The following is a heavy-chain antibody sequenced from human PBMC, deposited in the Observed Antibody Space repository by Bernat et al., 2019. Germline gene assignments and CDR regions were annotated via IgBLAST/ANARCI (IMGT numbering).Heavy chain of an antibody. CDR1: GGSISSSSYY. J-gene: IGHJ3*02. Sequence: QLQLQESGPGLVKPSETLSLTCTVSGGSISSSSYYWGWIRQPPGKGLEWIGSIYYSGSTYYNPSLKSRVTISVDTTKNQFSLKLSSVTAADTAVYYCATPRYYVFWSGYLKPHDAFDIWGQGTMVTVSS. CDR3: ATPRYYVFWSGYLKPHDAFDI. D-gene: IGHD3-3*01. CDR2: IYYSGST. V-gene: IGHV4-39*01.